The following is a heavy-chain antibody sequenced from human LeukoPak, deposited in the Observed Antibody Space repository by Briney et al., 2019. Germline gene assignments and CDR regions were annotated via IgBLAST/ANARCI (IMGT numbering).Heavy chain of an antibody. CDR1: GYSFTSYW. Sequence: GEALKISCKGSGYSFTSYWIGWVRQMPRKGLEWMGIIYPGDSDTRYSPSFQGQVTISADNTISTAFLQWSSLKASDTAMYYCARREAGYYMDVWGKGTTVTVSS. V-gene: IGHV5-51*01. CDR3: ARREAGYYMDV. D-gene: IGHD1-26*01. J-gene: IGHJ6*03. CDR2: IYPGDSDT.